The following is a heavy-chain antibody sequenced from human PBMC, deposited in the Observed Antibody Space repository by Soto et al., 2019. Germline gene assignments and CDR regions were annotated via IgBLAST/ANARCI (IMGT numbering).Heavy chain of an antibody. CDR1: VFTFYDYA. J-gene: IGHJ6*03. CDR3: AKDILGGPASSPGGLEX. CDR2: IRWNSGSI. D-gene: IGHD2-2*01. Sequence: LRLSWSASVFTFYDYAMHWVRQAPGKGLEGVSCIRWNSGSIGYADSVKVRFTISRDNAKNSLYLQMNSLIAEDTALYYCAKDILGGPASSPGGLEXWGKVTTVT. V-gene: IGHV3-9*01.